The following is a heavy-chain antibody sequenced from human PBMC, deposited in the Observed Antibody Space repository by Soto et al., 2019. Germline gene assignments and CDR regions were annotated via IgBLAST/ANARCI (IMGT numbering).Heavy chain of an antibody. CDR3: ARDRDYYDSSGYYSFDY. CDR1: GGTFSSYA. J-gene: IGHJ4*02. Sequence: GASVKVSCKASGGTFSSYAISWVRQAPGQGLEWMGGIIPIFGTANYAQKFQGRVTITADESTSTAYMELSSLRSEDTAVYYCARDRDYYDSSGYYSFDYWGQGTLVTVSS. CDR2: IIPIFGTA. D-gene: IGHD3-22*01. V-gene: IGHV1-69*13.